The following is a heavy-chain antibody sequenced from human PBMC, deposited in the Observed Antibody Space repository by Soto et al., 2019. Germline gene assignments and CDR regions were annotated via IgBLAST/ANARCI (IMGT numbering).Heavy chain of an antibody. CDR2: ITVYNGNT. V-gene: IGHV1-18*04. Sequence: QVQLVQSGAEVKKPGASVKVSCKASGYIFTSYGVSWVRQAPGQGPEWMGWITVYNGNTNYAQKFQGRVTMAIDTSTSSSYMELRSLRSDDTAVYCCAREEAGRYAFWRGGKNLVDEMDVWGQGTTVTVSS. CDR3: AREEAGRYAFWRGGKNLVDEMDV. D-gene: IGHD3-3*01. J-gene: IGHJ6*02. CDR1: GYIFTSYG.